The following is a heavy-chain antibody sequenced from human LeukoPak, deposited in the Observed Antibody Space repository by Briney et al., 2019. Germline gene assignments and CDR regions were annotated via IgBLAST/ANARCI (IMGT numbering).Heavy chain of an antibody. D-gene: IGHD3-10*01. CDR2: MNPNSGNT. J-gene: IGHJ6*03. CDR1: GYTFTSYD. Sequence: GASVKVSCKASGYTFTSYDINWVRQATGQGLEWMGWMNPNSGNTGYAQKFQGRVTMTRNTSISTDYMELSSLRSEDTAVYYCATYISSGSLYYYYYYMDVWGKGTTVTISS. V-gene: IGHV1-8*01. CDR3: ATYISSGSLYYYYYYMDV.